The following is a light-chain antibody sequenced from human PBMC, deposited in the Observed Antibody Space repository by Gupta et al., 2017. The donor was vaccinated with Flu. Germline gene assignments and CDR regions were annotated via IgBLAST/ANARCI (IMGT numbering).Light chain of an antibody. CDR2: DAS. V-gene: IGKV1-27*01. CDR3: QKYNSAPWT. CDR1: QGISTY. J-gene: IGKJ1*01. Sequence: DIQMTQSPSSLSASVGDRVTITCRASQGISTYLAWYQQKPGKVPELLIYDASSLQSGVPSRFSGSGSGTDFTLTISSLQPEDVATYYCQKYNSAPWTFGQGTKVEIK.